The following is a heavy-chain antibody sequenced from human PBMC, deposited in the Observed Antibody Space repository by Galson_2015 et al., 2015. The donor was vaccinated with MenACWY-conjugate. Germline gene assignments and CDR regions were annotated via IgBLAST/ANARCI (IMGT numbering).Heavy chain of an antibody. CDR2: IYYSGST. Sequence: ETLSLTCTVSGGSISSSSYYWGWIRQPPGQGLEWIGSIYYSGSTYYNPSLQSRVTISVDTSKNQFSLKLSSVTAADTAVYYCARDDGSYSTWGQGTLVTVSS. CDR3: ARDDGSYST. CDR1: GGSISSSSYY. J-gene: IGHJ5*02. V-gene: IGHV4-39*07. D-gene: IGHD1-26*01.